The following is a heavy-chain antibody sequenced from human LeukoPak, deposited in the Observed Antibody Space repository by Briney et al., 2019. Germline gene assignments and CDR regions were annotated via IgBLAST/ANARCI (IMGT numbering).Heavy chain of an antibody. Sequence: ASVKVSCKASGYTFTDYYMHWVRQAPGQGLEWMGWINPNSGGTNYAQKFQGRVTMTRYTSIRTAYMESSRLRSDDTAVYYCARGDYGDGCDYWGQGTLVTVSS. J-gene: IGHJ4*02. CDR2: INPNSGGT. CDR1: GYTFTDYY. CDR3: ARGDYGDGCDY. V-gene: IGHV1-2*02. D-gene: IGHD4-17*01.